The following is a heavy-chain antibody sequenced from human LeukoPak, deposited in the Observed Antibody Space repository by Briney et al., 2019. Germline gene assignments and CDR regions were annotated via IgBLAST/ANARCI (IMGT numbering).Heavy chain of an antibody. V-gene: IGHV4-39*07. CDR1: GGSVSSSSYY. CDR3: ASIVFLAGYYPLDY. J-gene: IGHJ4*02. Sequence: SETLSLTCTVSGGSVSSSSYYRGWIRQPPGKGLEWIGSIYSTGSTYFNPSLKSRVTISVDTSKNQFSLKLSSVTAADTAVYYCASIVFLAGYYPLDYGGQGPLVPVSS. D-gene: IGHD3-9*01. CDR2: IYSTGST.